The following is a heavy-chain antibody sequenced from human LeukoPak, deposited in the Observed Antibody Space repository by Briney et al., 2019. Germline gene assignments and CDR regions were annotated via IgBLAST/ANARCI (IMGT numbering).Heavy chain of an antibody. J-gene: IGHJ6*03. CDR2: INPNSGGT. CDR1: GYTFTGYY. D-gene: IGHD1-26*01. V-gene: IGHV1-2*02. CDR3: AREIAGGSYFSAYYYYYYMDV. Sequence: ASVKVSCKTSGYTFTGYYMHWVRQAPGQGLEWMGWINPNSGGTNYAQKLQGRVTMTTDTSTSTAYMELRSLRSDDTAVYYCAREIAGGSYFSAYYYYYYMDVWGKGTTVTISS.